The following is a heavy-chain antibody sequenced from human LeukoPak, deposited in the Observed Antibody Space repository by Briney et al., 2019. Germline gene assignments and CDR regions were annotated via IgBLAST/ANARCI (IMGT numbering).Heavy chain of an antibody. J-gene: IGHJ4*02. CDR3: ARPVSHVDTAMVGGY. CDR2: INPSGGST. D-gene: IGHD5-18*01. CDR1: GYTFTSYY. Sequence: GASVKVSCKASGYTFTSYYMHWVPQAPGQGLEWMGIINPSGGSTSYAQRFQGRVTMTRDTSTSTVYMELSSLRSEDTAVYYCARPVSHVDTAMVGGYWGQGTLVTVSS. V-gene: IGHV1-46*01.